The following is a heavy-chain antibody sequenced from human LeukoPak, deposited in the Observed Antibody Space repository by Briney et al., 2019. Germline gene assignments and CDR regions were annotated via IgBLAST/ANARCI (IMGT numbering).Heavy chain of an antibody. CDR3: AREVGFDGFEP. CDR1: GFTFSSYS. J-gene: IGHJ5*02. D-gene: IGHD2-15*01. V-gene: IGHV3-21*01. CDR2: ISSSSSYI. Sequence: GGSLRLSCAASGFTFSSYSMNWVRQAPGKGLEWVSSISSSSSYIYYADSVKGRFTISRDNAKNSLYMQMNSLRAEDTAVYYCAREVGFDGFEPWGQGTLVTVSS.